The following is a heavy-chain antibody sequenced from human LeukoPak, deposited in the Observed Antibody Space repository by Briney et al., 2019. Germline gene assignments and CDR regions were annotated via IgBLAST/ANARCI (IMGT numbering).Heavy chain of an antibody. CDR3: ARTYGSGSDVWFFDL. V-gene: IGHV4-39*01. J-gene: IGHJ2*01. Sequence: PSETLSLTCTVSGGSISSNSFYWGWTRQPPGKGVEWIGNIYYSGYTYCNPSLKSRVTISVDTSNNQSSLRLASVTAAGTAVYYCARTYGSGSDVWFFDLWGRGTLLTVSS. D-gene: IGHD6-19*01. CDR1: GGSISSNSFY. CDR2: IYYSGYT.